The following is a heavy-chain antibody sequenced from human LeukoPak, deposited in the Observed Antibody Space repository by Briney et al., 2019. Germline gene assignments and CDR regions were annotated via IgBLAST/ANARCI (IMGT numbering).Heavy chain of an antibody. CDR2: IKQDGSER. CDR1: GLTFSNYA. J-gene: IGHJ4*02. V-gene: IGHV3-7*01. Sequence: PGGSLRLSCAASGLTFSNYAMSRVRQAPGKGLEWVGNIKQDGSERNYVDSVKGRFTISRDNAKKSLYLQMNSLRAEDTAVYYCARDWGAYYHFFDYWGQGTLVTVSS. CDR3: ARDWGAYYHFFDY. D-gene: IGHD3-22*01.